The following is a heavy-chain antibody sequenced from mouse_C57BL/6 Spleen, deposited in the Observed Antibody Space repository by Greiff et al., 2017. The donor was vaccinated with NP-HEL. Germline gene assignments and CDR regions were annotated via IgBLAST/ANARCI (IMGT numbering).Heavy chain of an antibody. CDR3: ARDYYGNYYAMDD. D-gene: IGHD2-1*01. Sequence: QVQLQQPGAELVRPGSSVKLSCKASGYTFTSYWMHWVKQRPIQGLEWIGNIDPSDSETHYNQKFKDKATLTVDKSSSTAYMQLSSLTSEDSAVYYCARDYYGNYYAMDDWGQGTSVTVSS. CDR1: GYTFTSYW. V-gene: IGHV1-52*01. CDR2: IDPSDSET. J-gene: IGHJ4*01.